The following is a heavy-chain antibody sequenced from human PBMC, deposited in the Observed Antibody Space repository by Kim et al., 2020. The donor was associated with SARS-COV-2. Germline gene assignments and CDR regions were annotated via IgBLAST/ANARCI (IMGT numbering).Heavy chain of an antibody. CDR2: ISSTSGPL. CDR1: GFTLRDYS. CDR3: ARVGAGGGTWHFDD. J-gene: IGHJ4*02. V-gene: IGHV3-48*04. Sequence: GGSLRLSCAASGFTLRDYSMIWVRQAPGKGLEWLSYISSTSGPLTYGDSVKGRFTVSRDNAMNSLFLQLSSLRAEDTAVYYCARVGAGGGTWHFDDWGQG. D-gene: IGHD3-10*01.